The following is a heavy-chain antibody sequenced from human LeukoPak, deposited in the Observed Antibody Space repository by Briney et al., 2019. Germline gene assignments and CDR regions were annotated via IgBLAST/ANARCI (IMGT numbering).Heavy chain of an antibody. CDR2: IYYSGST. D-gene: IGHD6-13*01. Sequence: KPSETLSLTCTVSGGSISSYFWSWIRQPPGKGLEWIGYIYYSGSTNYNPSLKSRVTILVDTSKNQFSLRLSSVTAADTAVYYCARRAGSSFDYWGQGTLVTVSS. CDR3: ARRAGSSFDY. V-gene: IGHV4-59*08. CDR1: GGSISSYF. J-gene: IGHJ4*02.